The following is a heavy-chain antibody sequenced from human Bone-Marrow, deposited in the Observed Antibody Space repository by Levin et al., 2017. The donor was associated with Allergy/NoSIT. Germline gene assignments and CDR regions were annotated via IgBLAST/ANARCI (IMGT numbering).Heavy chain of an antibody. Sequence: PGGSLRLSCTVSGGSIRSYYLSWIRQPPGKGLEWIGYVYSSGNTNYDPSLKSRATISLDTSKNQFSLTLSPVTAADTAFYYCARVPSFGGSEIYWGQGILVIVSS. J-gene: IGHJ4*02. CDR3: ARVPSFGGSEIY. CDR1: GGSIRSYY. D-gene: IGHD5-12*01. CDR2: VYSSGNT. V-gene: IGHV4-59*01.